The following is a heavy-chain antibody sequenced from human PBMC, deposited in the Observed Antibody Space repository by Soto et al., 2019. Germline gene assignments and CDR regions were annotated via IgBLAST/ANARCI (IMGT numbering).Heavy chain of an antibody. CDR2: IISSSSTI. CDR3: ARAVRGYYYYMDV. V-gene: IGHV3-48*01. J-gene: IGHJ6*03. Sequence: EVQLVESGGGLVQPGGSLRLSCAASGFTFSSYSMNWVRQAPGKGLEWVSYIISSSSTIYYADSVKGRFTISRDNAKNSLYLQMNSLSAEDTAVYYCARAVRGYYYYMDVWGKGTTVTVSS. D-gene: IGHD4-4*01. CDR1: GFTFSSYS.